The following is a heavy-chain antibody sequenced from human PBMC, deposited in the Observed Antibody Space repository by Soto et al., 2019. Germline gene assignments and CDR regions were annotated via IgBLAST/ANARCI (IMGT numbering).Heavy chain of an antibody. CDR1: GFTFTSSA. V-gene: IGHV1-58*01. Sequence: SVKVSCKASGFTFTSSAVQWVRQARGQRLDWIGWIVVGSGNTNYAQKFQERGTITRDMSTSTAYMELSSLRSEDTAVYYCAADYYDSSGYYKDAFDIWGQGTMVPVSS. J-gene: IGHJ3*02. CDR3: AADYYDSSGYYKDAFDI. CDR2: IVVGSGNT. D-gene: IGHD3-22*01.